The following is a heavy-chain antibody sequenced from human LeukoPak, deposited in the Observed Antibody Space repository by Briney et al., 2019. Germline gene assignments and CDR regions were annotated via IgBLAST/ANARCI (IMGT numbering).Heavy chain of an antibody. CDR2: IIPIFGTA. D-gene: IGHD3-22*01. J-gene: IGHJ4*02. Sequence: SVKVSCKASGGTFSSYAISWVRQAPGQGLEWMGRIIPIFGTANYAQKFRGRVTITTDESTSTAYMELSSLRSEDTAVYYCARASYYDSSVPFDYWGQGTLVTVSS. V-gene: IGHV1-69*05. CDR3: ARASYYDSSVPFDY. CDR1: GGTFSSYA.